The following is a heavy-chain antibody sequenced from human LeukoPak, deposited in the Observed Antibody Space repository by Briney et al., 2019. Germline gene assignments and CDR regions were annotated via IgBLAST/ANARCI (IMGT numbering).Heavy chain of an antibody. D-gene: IGHD2-21*01. J-gene: IGHJ4*02. CDR3: ITPLPYSAQ. V-gene: IGHV3-15*07. Sequence: GGALRLSCAASGFTFSNAYMNWVRQAPGKGLEWVGRIKPKTDGETTEYAAPVKGRFSISRDDSKNMLYLQMNSLKTEDTAVYYCITPLPYSAQGGQGTLVTVSS. CDR1: GFTFSNAY. CDR2: IKPKTDGETT.